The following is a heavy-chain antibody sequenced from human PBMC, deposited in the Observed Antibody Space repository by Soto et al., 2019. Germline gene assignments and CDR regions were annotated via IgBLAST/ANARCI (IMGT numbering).Heavy chain of an antibody. D-gene: IGHD2-15*01. CDR2: ISWNSGSI. Sequence: GGSLRLSCAASGFTFDDYAMHWVRQAPGKGLEWVSGISWNSGSIGYADSVKGRFTISRDNAKNSLYLQMNSLRAEDTALYYCAKSVDCSGGSCYSAFDYWGQGTLVTVSS. CDR3: AKSVDCSGGSCYSAFDY. CDR1: GFTFDDYA. V-gene: IGHV3-9*01. J-gene: IGHJ4*02.